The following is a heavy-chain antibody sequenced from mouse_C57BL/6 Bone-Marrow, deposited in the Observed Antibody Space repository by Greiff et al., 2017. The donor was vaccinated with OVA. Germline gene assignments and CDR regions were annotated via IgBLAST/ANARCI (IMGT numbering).Heavy chain of an antibody. CDR3: TKDGSSYEDFDY. CDR1: GFNIKDYY. CDR2: IDPEDGDT. V-gene: IGHV14-1*01. Sequence: EVKLQESGAELVRPGASVKLSCTASGFNIKDYYMHWVKQRPEQGLEWIGRIDPEDGDTEYAPKFQGKATMTADTSSNTAYLQLSSLTSEDTAVYYCTKDGSSYEDFDYWGQGTTLTVSS. J-gene: IGHJ2*01. D-gene: IGHD1-1*01.